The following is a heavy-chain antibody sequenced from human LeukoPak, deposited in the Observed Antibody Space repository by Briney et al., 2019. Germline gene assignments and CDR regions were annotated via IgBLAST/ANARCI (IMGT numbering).Heavy chain of an antibody. CDR1: GFTFSSYA. CDR3: ARPLVRTRYYFDY. Sequence: GGSLRLFCAASGFTFSSYAMHWVRQAPGKGLEWVAVISYDGSNKYYADSVKGRFTISRDNSKNTLYLQMNSLRAEDTAVYYCARPLVRTRYYFDYWGQGTLVTVSS. CDR2: ISYDGSNK. V-gene: IGHV3-30-3*01. D-gene: IGHD2-8*01. J-gene: IGHJ4*02.